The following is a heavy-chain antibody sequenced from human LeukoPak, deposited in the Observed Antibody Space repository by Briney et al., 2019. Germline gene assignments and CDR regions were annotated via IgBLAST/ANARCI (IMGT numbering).Heavy chain of an antibody. J-gene: IGHJ6*04. V-gene: IGHV3-9*01. D-gene: IGHD3-10*02. CDR2: ISWNSGSI. Sequence: GGSLRLSCAASGFTFDDYAMHWVRQAPGRGLEWVSGISWNSGSIGYADSVKGRFTISRDNAKNSLYLQMNSLRAEDTAVYYCAELGITMIGGVWGKGTTVTISS. CDR1: GFTFDDYA. CDR3: AELGITMIGGV.